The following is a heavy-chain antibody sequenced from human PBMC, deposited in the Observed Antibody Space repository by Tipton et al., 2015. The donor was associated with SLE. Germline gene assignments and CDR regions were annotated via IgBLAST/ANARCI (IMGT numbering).Heavy chain of an antibody. Sequence: TLSLTCTVSGYSISSGHLWGWIRQAPGKGLEWIASVFRSGTSHYNPSLKRRVTISGDTSKNQFSLKLSSATATDTAVYYCARDSNNWNYGYFVSWGQGILVTVSS. V-gene: IGHV4-38-2*02. CDR3: ARDSNNWNYGYFVS. CDR1: GYSISSGHL. D-gene: IGHD1-7*01. CDR2: VFRSGTS. J-gene: IGHJ4*02.